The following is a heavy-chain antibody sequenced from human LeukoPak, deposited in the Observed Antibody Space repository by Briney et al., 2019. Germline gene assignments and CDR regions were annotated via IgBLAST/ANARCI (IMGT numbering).Heavy chain of an antibody. CDR2: ITTTGDGT. D-gene: IGHD6-19*01. CDR1: GFTFKNFA. V-gene: IGHV3-64D*06. CDR3: VKRGYASGWPFFDY. Sequence: GGSLRLSCSASGFTFKNFAMHWVRQIPGRGLEYASAITTTGDGTYYAESVKGRFIISRGNSKNTLYLQMSSLKAEDTAVYYCVKRGYASGWPFFDYWGQGTLVTVSS. J-gene: IGHJ4*02.